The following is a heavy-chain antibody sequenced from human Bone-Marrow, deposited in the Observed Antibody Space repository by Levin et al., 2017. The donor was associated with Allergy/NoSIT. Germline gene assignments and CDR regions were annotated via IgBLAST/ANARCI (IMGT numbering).Heavy chain of an antibody. CDR1: GFIFGDYA. D-gene: IGHD1-7*01. J-gene: IGHJ6*02. CDR2: IRSEALGGTT. CDR3: TRDRISATTYYYYGMDV. V-gene: IGHV3-49*04. Sequence: GESLKISCSASGFIFGDYAMSWVRQAPGKGLEWVGLIRSEALGGTTEYAASVKGRFTISRDDSKSIAYLQMNSLKIEDTAVYYCTRDRISATTYYYYGMDVWGQGTTVTVSS.